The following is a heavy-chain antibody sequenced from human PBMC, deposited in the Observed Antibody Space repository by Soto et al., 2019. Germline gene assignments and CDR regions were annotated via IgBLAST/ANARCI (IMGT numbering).Heavy chain of an antibody. CDR1: GGSISSGGYY. D-gene: IGHD3-22*01. CDR3: ARVRYYDSSGYYPFDY. V-gene: IGHV4-31*03. J-gene: IGHJ4*02. CDR2: IYYSGST. Sequence: SETLSLTCTVSGGSISSGGYYWSWIRQHPGKGLEWIGYIYYSGSTYYNPSLKSRVTISVDTSKNQFSLKLSSVTAADTAVYYCARVRYYDSSGYYPFDYWGQGTLVTVSS.